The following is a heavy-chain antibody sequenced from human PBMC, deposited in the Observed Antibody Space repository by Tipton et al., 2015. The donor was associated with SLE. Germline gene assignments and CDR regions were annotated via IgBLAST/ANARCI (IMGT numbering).Heavy chain of an antibody. Sequence: TLSLTCAVYGGSFSDYYWGWIRQPPGKGLEWIGSVYDSGTTHYNPSLKSRVTMSVDTSKTQFSLKLGSLTAADTAVYYCARVVTVGAAHYYDIDVWGQGTRVTVSS. CDR3: ARVVTVGAAHYYDIDV. V-gene: IGHV4-34*01. D-gene: IGHD2-21*02. CDR2: VYDSGTT. CDR1: GGSFSDYY. J-gene: IGHJ6*02.